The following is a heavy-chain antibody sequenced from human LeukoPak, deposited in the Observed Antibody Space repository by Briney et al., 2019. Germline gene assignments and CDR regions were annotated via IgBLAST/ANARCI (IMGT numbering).Heavy chain of an antibody. CDR1: GYTFTGYY. CDR3: ARLGGSVVAVAATQGWFDP. CDR2: INPNSGGT. Sequence: ASVKVSCKASGYTFTGYYMHWVRQAPGQGLEWMGWINPNSGGTNYAQKFQGRVTMTRDTSISTAYMELSRLRSDDTAVYYCARLGGSVVAVAATQGWFDPWGQGTLVTVSS. V-gene: IGHV1-2*02. D-gene: IGHD2-15*01. J-gene: IGHJ5*02.